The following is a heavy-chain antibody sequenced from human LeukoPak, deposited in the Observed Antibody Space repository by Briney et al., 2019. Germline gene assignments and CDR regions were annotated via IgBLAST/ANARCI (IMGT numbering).Heavy chain of an antibody. CDR3: ARMGGDYYYDSSGYSDY. CDR2: IYPGDSDT. Sequence: GESLKISCKGSGYSFTSYCIGWVRQMPGKGLEWMGIIYPGDSDTRYSPSFQGQVAISADKSISTAYLQWSSLKASDTAMYYCARMGGDYYYDSSGYSDYWGQGTLVTVSS. V-gene: IGHV5-51*01. D-gene: IGHD3-22*01. CDR1: GYSFTSYC. J-gene: IGHJ4*02.